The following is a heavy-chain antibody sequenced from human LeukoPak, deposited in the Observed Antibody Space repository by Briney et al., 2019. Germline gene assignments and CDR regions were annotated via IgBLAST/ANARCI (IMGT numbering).Heavy chain of an antibody. CDR2: IYYSGST. J-gene: IGHJ3*02. Sequence: SETLSLTCTVSGGSISSSSYYWGWIRQPPGKGLEWIGSIYYSGSTYYNPSLKSRVTISVDTYKNQFSLKLSSVTAADTAVYYCARQNYDYVWGSYRSFYAFDIWGQGTMVTVSS. CDR3: ARQNYDYVWGSYRSFYAFDI. CDR1: GGSISSSSYY. V-gene: IGHV4-39*01. D-gene: IGHD3-16*02.